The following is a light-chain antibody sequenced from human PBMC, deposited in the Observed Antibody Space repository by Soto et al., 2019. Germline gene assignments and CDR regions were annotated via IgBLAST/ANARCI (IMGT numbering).Light chain of an antibody. V-gene: IGLV2-11*01. CDR3: CSNAGRPDV. CDR2: DVD. J-gene: IGLJ1*01. CDR1: SSDIGGYNY. Sequence: QSALTQPRSVSGSPGQSVAISCTGTSSDIGGYNYVSWYQQHPGKAPIVMIYDVDKRPSGVPDRFSGSKSGNTASLTISDLQTEDEADYYCCSNAGRPDVFGTGTKVTVL.